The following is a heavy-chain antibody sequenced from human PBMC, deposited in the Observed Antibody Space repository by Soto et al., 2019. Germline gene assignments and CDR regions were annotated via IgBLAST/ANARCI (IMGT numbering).Heavy chain of an antibody. V-gene: IGHV1-69*01. D-gene: IGHD2-15*01. J-gene: IGHJ6*02. CDR2: IIPLFGTT. CDR3: VRGLTEGYYGVEV. Sequence: QVQLVQSGAEVKKPGSAVKVSCKASGGAFSSVDIIWVRQAPGQGLDWMGGIIPLFGTTNYAEKFQGRGTITADASTSTAFMELSSLTSEATAVYYCVRGLTEGYYGVEVWGQGTTVIVSS. CDR1: GGAFSSVD.